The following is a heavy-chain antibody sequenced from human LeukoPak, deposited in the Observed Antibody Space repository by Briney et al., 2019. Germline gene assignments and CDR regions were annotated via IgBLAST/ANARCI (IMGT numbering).Heavy chain of an antibody. CDR1: GFTFSSYA. J-gene: IGHJ4*02. Sequence: GGSLRLSCAASGFTFSSYAMSWVRQAPGKGLEWVSAISGSGGSTYYADSVKGRFTISRDNSKNTLYLQMNSLRAEDSAVYYCAKDRRGYSYGRALDYWGQGTLVTVSS. CDR2: ISGSGGST. V-gene: IGHV3-23*01. D-gene: IGHD5-18*01. CDR3: AKDRRGYSYGRALDY.